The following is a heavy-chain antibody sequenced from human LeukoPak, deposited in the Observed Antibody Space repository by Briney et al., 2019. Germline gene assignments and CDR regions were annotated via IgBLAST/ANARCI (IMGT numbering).Heavy chain of an antibody. CDR2: FDPEDGET. D-gene: IGHD6-19*01. Sequence: ASVKVSCKVSGYTLTEVSMHWGRQAPGKGLEWMGGFDPEDGETIYAQKFQGRVTMTEDTSTDTAYMELSSLRSEDTAVYYCATEMSVYSSGWYFDLWGRGTLVTVSS. V-gene: IGHV1-24*01. J-gene: IGHJ2*01. CDR1: GYTLTEVS. CDR3: ATEMSVYSSGWYFDL.